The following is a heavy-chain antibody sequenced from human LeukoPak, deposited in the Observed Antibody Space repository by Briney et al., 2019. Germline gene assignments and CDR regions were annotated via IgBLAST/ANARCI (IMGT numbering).Heavy chain of an antibody. Sequence: KTGGSLRLSCAASGFTFSNAWMNWVRQAPGKGLEWIGEINHSGSTNYNPSLKSRVTISVDTSKNQFSLKLSSVTAADTAVYYCARGRRYYYDSSGFDYWGQGTLVTVSS. CDR2: INHSGST. CDR3: ARGRRYYYDSSGFDY. J-gene: IGHJ4*02. CDR1: GFTFSNAW. V-gene: IGHV4-34*01. D-gene: IGHD3-22*01.